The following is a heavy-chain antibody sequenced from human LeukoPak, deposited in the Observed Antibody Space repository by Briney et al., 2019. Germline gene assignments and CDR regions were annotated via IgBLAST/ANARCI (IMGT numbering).Heavy chain of an antibody. CDR2: INPNSGGT. Sequence: ASVKVSCKASGYSFTDYYINWVRQAPGQGLEWMGWINPNSGGTNYAQKFQGRVTMTRDTSISTAYMELSRLRSDDTAVYYCASFNFYSSSDYFDYWGQGTLVTVSS. V-gene: IGHV1-2*02. CDR1: GYSFTDYY. J-gene: IGHJ4*02. CDR3: ASFNFYSSSDYFDY. D-gene: IGHD6-13*01.